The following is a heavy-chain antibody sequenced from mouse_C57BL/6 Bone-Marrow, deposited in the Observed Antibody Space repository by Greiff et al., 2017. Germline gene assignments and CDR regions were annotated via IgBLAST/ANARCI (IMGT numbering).Heavy chain of an antibody. J-gene: IGHJ4*01. CDR2: ISSGSSTI. V-gene: IGHV5-17*01. Sequence: EVQLQQSGGGLVKPGGSLKLSCAASGFTFSDYGMHWVRQAPEKGLEWVAYISSGSSTIYYADTVKGRFTISRDNAKNTLFLQMTSLRSEDTAMYYCARRWLLPYAMDYWGQGTSVTVSS. CDR3: ARRWLLPYAMDY. CDR1: GFTFSDYG. D-gene: IGHD2-3*01.